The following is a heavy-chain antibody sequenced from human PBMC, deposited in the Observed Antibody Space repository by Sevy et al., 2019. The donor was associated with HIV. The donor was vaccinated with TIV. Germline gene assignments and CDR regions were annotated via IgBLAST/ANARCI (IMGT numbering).Heavy chain of an antibody. CDR3: TRWKAAQSIFDY. CDR2: LKSDVYGGTV. J-gene: IGHJ4*02. Sequence: GGSLRLSCTASGFTFGDYCMSWVRQAPGKGLEWVAFLKSDVYGGTVDHAASVRGRFVISRDESKTIAYLQMNDLKTEDKGVYYCTRWKAAQSIFDYWGQGALVTVSS. D-gene: IGHD6-13*01. CDR1: GFTFGDYC. V-gene: IGHV3-49*04.